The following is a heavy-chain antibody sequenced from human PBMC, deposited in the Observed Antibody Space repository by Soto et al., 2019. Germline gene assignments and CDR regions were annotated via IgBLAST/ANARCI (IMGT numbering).Heavy chain of an antibody. Sequence: QVQLVQSGAEVKKPGASVKVSCKASGYTFTSYAMHWVRQAPGQRLEWMGWINAGNGNTKYTQMFQGRVTITRDTSASTAYMELSSLRSEDTAVYYCARVYYSDAFDIWGQGTMVTVSS. CDR2: INAGNGNT. V-gene: IGHV1-3*01. D-gene: IGHD3-22*01. CDR1: GYTFTSYA. CDR3: ARVYYSDAFDI. J-gene: IGHJ3*02.